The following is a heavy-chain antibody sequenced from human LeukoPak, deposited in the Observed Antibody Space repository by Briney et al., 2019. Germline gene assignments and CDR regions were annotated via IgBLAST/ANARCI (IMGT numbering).Heavy chain of an antibody. CDR3: ARDGDTAMVSFYDI. J-gene: IGHJ3*02. Sequence: SVKVSCKASGVIFSSYAITWVRQAPGQGLEWMGGIIPMFGTPNYAQKFQGRVTITADESTNTAYMELSSLTYEDTAMYYCARDGDTAMVSFYDIWGQGTKVSVSS. CDR1: GVIFSSYA. D-gene: IGHD5-18*01. CDR2: IIPMFGTP. V-gene: IGHV1-69*13.